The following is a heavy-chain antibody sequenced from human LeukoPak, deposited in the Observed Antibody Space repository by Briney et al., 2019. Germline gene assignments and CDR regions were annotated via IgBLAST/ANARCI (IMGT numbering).Heavy chain of an antibody. CDR3: AKGPYDFWSGYYVYYYMDV. CDR2: ISGSGGST. CDR1: GFTFSSYG. D-gene: IGHD3-3*01. J-gene: IGHJ6*03. V-gene: IGHV3-23*01. Sequence: GRSLRLSCAASGFTFSSYGMHWVRQAPGKGLEWVSAISGSGGSTYYADSVKGRFTISRDNSKNTLYLQMNSLRAEDTAVYYCAKGPYDFWSGYYVYYYMDVWGKGTTVTVSS.